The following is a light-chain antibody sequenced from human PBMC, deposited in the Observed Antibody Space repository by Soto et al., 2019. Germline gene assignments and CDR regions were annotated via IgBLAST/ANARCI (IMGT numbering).Light chain of an antibody. J-gene: IGKJ1*01. CDR2: AAS. CDR3: LQDFHSPWT. Sequence: VQRTQSRSFLSASVGDRVSITCRSGQGIGNDLAWFQQRPGKAPKLLIYAASGLQSGVPSRFSGSGSGTEFTLTISSLQPEDFATYHCLQDFHSPWTLGPGTKVDIK. V-gene: IGKV1-6*01. CDR1: QGIGND.